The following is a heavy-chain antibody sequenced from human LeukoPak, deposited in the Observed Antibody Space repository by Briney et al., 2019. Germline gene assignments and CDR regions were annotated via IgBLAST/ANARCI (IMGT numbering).Heavy chain of an antibody. CDR3: ASVLTAYSQWGDYYYYYMDV. Sequence: KPGGSLRLSCAASGFTFSSYSMNWVRQAPGKGLEWVSSISGSSSYIYYADSVKGRFTISRDNSKNTLYLQMNGLRAEDTAVYYCASVLTAYSQWGDYYYYYMDVWGKGTTVTISS. CDR2: ISGSSSYI. V-gene: IGHV3-21*04. D-gene: IGHD3-9*01. CDR1: GFTFSSYS. J-gene: IGHJ6*03.